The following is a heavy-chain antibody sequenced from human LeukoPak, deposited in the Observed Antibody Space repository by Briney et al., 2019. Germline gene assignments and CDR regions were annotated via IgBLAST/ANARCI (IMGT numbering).Heavy chain of an antibody. CDR1: GGSISSSSYY. V-gene: IGHV4-39*07. CDR2: IYYSGST. Sequence: PSETLSLTCTVSGGSISSSSYYWGWIRQPPGKGLEWIGSIYYSGSTYYNPSLKSRVTISVDTSKNQFSVKLSSVTAADTAVYYCARDRKTRDYDILTGWPPFDYWGQGTLVTVSS. CDR3: ARDRKTRDYDILTGWPPFDY. D-gene: IGHD3-9*01. J-gene: IGHJ4*02.